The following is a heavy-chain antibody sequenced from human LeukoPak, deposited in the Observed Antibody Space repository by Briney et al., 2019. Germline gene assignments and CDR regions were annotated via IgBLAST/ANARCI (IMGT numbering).Heavy chain of an antibody. Sequence: SVKVSCKASGGTFSSYAISWVRQAPGQGLEWMGGIIPIFGTANYAQKSQGRVTITADESTSTAYMELSSLRSEDTAVYYCARESSSWRGRAYYYYGMDVRGQGTTVTVSS. D-gene: IGHD6-13*01. CDR3: ARESSSWRGRAYYYYGMDV. CDR1: GGTFSSYA. CDR2: IIPIFGTA. V-gene: IGHV1-69*13. J-gene: IGHJ6*02.